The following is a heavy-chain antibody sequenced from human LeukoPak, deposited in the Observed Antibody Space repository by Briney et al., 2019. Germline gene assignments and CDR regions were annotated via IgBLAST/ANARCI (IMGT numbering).Heavy chain of an antibody. D-gene: IGHD5-12*01. Sequence: SETLSLTCTVSGYSISSGYYWGWIRQPPGKGLEWIGSIYHSGSTYYNPSLKSRVTISVDTSKNQFSLKLSSVTAADTAVYYCARGGYGLVATTRPNFDYWGQGTLVTVSS. CDR3: ARGGYGLVATTRPNFDY. V-gene: IGHV4-38-2*02. CDR2: IYHSGST. CDR1: GYSISSGYY. J-gene: IGHJ4*02.